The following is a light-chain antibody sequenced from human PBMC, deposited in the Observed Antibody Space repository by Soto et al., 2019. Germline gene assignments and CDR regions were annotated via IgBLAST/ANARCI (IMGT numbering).Light chain of an antibody. J-gene: IGKJ1*01. CDR1: ESLLHSNGYNY. Sequence: DLVMTQSPLSLPVTPGEPASISCRSSESLLHSNGYNYLDWYLQKPGQSPQLLIFLGSNRASGVPDRFSGSGLGTDFTLNISRVEAEDVGVYYCMQALQTPWTFGQGTKVDIK. V-gene: IGKV2-28*01. CDR2: LGS. CDR3: MQALQTPWT.